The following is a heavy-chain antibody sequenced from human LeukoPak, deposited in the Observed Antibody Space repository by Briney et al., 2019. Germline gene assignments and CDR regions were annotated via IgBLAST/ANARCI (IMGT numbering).Heavy chain of an antibody. D-gene: IGHD3-22*01. J-gene: IGHJ1*01. Sequence: PSETLSLTCTVSGGSISSGGYYWSWIRQPPGKGLEWIGYIYHSGSTYYNPSLKSRVTISVDRSKNQFSLKLSSVTAADTAVYYCASHDYYENFQHWGQGTLVTVSS. CDR1: GGSISSGGYY. CDR3: ASHDYYENFQH. V-gene: IGHV4-30-2*01. CDR2: IYHSGST.